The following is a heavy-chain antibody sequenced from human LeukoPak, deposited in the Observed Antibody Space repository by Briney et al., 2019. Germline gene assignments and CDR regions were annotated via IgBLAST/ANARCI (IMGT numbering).Heavy chain of an antibody. D-gene: IGHD2-15*01. CDR1: GFTVNSNY. Sequence: GGSLRLSCAASGFTVNSNYMSWVRQVPGKGLEWVSIIYAGGSTYYADSVKGRFTISRDNSKNTLHLQMNSLGAEDTAVYYCARDIGFCSGDNCLPKSFQHWGQGTLVTVSS. CDR2: IYAGGST. V-gene: IGHV3-66*01. CDR3: ARDIGFCSGDNCLPKSFQH. J-gene: IGHJ1*01.